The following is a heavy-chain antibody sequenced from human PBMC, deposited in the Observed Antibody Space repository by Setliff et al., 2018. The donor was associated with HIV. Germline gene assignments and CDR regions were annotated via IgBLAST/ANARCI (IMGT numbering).Heavy chain of an antibody. CDR3: ARLGYYNFWSGYWTDY. J-gene: IGHJ4*01. V-gene: IGHV4-59*08. CDR1: GGSISSHY. CDR2: IYYSGST. D-gene: IGHD3-3*01. Sequence: SETLSLTCTVSGGSISSHYWSWIRQPPGKGLEWIGSIYYSGSTKYNPSLKSRVTISLDRSKNQFSLKLNSVTAADTATYYCARLGYYNFWSGYWTDYWGHGTLVTVSS.